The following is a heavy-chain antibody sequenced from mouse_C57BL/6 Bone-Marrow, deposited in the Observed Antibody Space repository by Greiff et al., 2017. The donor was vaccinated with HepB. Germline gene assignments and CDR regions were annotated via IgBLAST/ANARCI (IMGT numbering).Heavy chain of an antibody. V-gene: IGHV1-82*01. Sequence: VKLQESGPELVKPGASVKISCKASGYAFSSSWMNWVKQRPGKGLEWIGRIYPGDGDTNYNGKFKGKATLTADKSSSTAYMQLSSLTSEDSAVYFCAGLGPAWFAYWGQGTLVTVSA. J-gene: IGHJ3*01. D-gene: IGHD3-1*01. CDR3: AGLGPAWFAY. CDR2: IYPGDGDT. CDR1: GYAFSSSW.